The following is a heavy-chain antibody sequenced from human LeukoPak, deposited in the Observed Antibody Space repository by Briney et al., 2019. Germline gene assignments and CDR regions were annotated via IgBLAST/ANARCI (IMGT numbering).Heavy chain of an antibody. J-gene: IGHJ4*02. CDR1: GYTFTSYD. V-gene: IGHV1-8*01. Sequence: ASVKVSCKASGYTFTSYDINWVRQVTGQGLEWMGWMNPNSGNTGYAQKFQGRVTMTRNTSISTAYMELSSLRSEDTAVYYCARGLTRHDSSGYYGYWGQGTLVTVSS. D-gene: IGHD3-22*01. CDR2: MNPNSGNT. CDR3: ARGLTRHDSSGYYGY.